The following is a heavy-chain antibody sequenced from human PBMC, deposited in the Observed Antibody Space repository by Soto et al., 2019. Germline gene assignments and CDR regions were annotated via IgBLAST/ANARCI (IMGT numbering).Heavy chain of an antibody. CDR2: IYHSGST. J-gene: IGHJ4*02. D-gene: IGHD2-8*02. Sequence: SETLSLTCAVSGGSISSRNWWSWVRQPPGKGLEWIGEIYHSGSTNYNLSLKSRVTISVDNSKNQFSLKLNSVTAADTAVYYCARGSTGLLDYWGQGTLVTVSS. CDR3: ARGSTGLLDY. CDR1: GGSISSRNW. V-gene: IGHV4-4*02.